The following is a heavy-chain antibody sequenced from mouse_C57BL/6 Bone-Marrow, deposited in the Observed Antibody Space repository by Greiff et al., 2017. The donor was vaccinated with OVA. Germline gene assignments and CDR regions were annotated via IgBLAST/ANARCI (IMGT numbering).Heavy chain of an antibody. V-gene: IGHV1-19*01. CDR1: GYTFTDYY. D-gene: IGHD1-1*01. CDR2: INPYNGGT. Sequence: VQLQQPGPVLVKPGASVKMSCKASGYTFTDYYMNWVKQSHGKSLEWIGVINPYNGGTSYNQKFKGKATLTVDKSSSTAYMELNSLTSEDSAVYYCARGSSWGYCAMGYWGQGTSVTVSS. CDR3: ARGSSWGYCAMGY. J-gene: IGHJ4*01.